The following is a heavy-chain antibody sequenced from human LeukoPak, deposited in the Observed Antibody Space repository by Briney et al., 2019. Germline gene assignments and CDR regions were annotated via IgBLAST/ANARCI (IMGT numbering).Heavy chain of an antibody. CDR1: GYTFTDYY. CDR2: MNSNSGAT. J-gene: IGHJ4*02. CDR3: TSSSGKIDY. D-gene: IGHD6-19*01. V-gene: IGHV1-2*02. Sequence: ASVKVSCKGSGYTFTDYYIHWVRLAPGQGFEWMAWMNSNSGATKSAQKFQDRVTVTRDTSISTAYMELSSLRSDDTAVYFCTSSSGKIDYWGQGTQVTVSS.